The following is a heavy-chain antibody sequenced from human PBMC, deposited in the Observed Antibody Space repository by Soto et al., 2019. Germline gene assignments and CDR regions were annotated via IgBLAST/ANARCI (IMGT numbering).Heavy chain of an antibody. Sequence: QVQLQESGPGLVKPSETLSFTCTVSGDSINSYYWSWIRQPPGKGLEWFAYFYKSGTTNYNPSLKSRVTISVDTSKNQFSLKLSSVTAADTAVYYCARTYDNSGPNSGGYAFDIWGQGTMLTVSS. J-gene: IGHJ3*02. CDR3: ARTYDNSGPNSGGYAFDI. D-gene: IGHD3-22*01. CDR1: GDSINSYY. V-gene: IGHV4-59*01. CDR2: FYKSGTT.